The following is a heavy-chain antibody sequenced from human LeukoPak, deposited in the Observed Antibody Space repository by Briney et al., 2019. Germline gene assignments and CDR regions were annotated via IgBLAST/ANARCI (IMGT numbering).Heavy chain of an antibody. Sequence: SETLSLTCTVSGGSISSSSYYWGWIRQPPGKGLEWVGSIYYSGSTYYNPSLKSRVTISVDTSKNQFSLKLSSVTAADTAVYYCASDLPYCSGGSCRTTSDYWGQGTLVTVSS. V-gene: IGHV4-39*07. CDR2: IYYSGST. CDR1: GGSISSSSYY. CDR3: ASDLPYCSGGSCRTTSDY. D-gene: IGHD2-15*01. J-gene: IGHJ4*02.